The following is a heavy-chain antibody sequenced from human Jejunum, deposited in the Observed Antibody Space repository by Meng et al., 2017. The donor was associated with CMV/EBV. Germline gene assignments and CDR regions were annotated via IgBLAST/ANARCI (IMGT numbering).Heavy chain of an antibody. J-gene: IGHJ4*02. CDR3: AREVSTETTNWFDY. Sequence: GFTFRKYAMHWVRQIPGKGLEWVAIISHAGTSQYYADSVMGRFSISRDNSRNTLYLDVNSLRTEDTALYYCAREVSTETTNWFDYWGQGTLVTVSS. V-gene: IGHV3-30-3*01. D-gene: IGHD1-14*01. CDR1: GFTFRKYA. CDR2: ISHAGTSQ.